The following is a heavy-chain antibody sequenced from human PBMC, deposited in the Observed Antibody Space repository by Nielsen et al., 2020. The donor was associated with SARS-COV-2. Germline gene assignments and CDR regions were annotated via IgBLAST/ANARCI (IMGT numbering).Heavy chain of an antibody. CDR2: IYYRGST. V-gene: IGHV4-59*12. CDR3: ARGDLVVVPSPILGLGPFFYYFYLDV. J-gene: IGHJ6*03. Sequence: PGKGQEWIEYIYYRGSTGYNPSLKSRFTISLDTSKNQFSLRLTSVSAADTAVYFCARGDLVVVPSPILGLGPFFYYFYLDVWGKGTTVTVSS. D-gene: IGHD2-2*01.